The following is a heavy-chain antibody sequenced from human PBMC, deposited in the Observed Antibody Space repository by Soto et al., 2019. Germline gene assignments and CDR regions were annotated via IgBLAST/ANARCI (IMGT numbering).Heavy chain of an antibody. CDR3: GRNELELRYVDY. J-gene: IGHJ4*02. Sequence: QVQLQESGPGLVKPSQTLSLTCTVSGGSISSGDNYWSWIRQGPGKGLEWIGYIYYSGSTYYNPSLKSRVTMSVDTSKNQFSLKLRSVTAADTAVYYCGRNELELRYVDYWGQGTLVTVSS. V-gene: IGHV4-30-4*01. D-gene: IGHD1-7*01. CDR2: IYYSGST. CDR1: GGSISSGDNY.